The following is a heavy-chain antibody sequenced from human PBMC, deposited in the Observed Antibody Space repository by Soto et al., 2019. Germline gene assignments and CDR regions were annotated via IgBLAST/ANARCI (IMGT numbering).Heavy chain of an antibody. Sequence: QVQLQESGPGLVKPSQTLSLTCTVSGGSISSGGYYWSWIRQHPEKGLEWIGYIYYTGNTYYNASLKRRVTISVDTSNNQFSLKLSSVTAADTAVYYWARVGISSSDAFDIWGQGTTVTVSS. CDR2: IYYTGNT. J-gene: IGHJ3*02. V-gene: IGHV4-31*03. CDR1: GGSISSGGYY. CDR3: ARVGISSSDAFDI. D-gene: IGHD6-6*01.